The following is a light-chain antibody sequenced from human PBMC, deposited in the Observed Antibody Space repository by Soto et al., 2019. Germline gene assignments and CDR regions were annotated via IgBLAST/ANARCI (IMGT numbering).Light chain of an antibody. J-gene: IGLJ1*01. Sequence: QSALTQPPSVSGAPGQRVTISCTGSSSNIGAGYDVHWYQQLPGTAPKLLIYHNSDRPSGVPDRFSGSKSGTSASLAITGLQAEDEADYYCQSYDSGLNAFYVFGTGTKVTVL. CDR3: QSYDSGLNAFYV. CDR1: SSNIGAGYD. V-gene: IGLV1-40*01. CDR2: HNS.